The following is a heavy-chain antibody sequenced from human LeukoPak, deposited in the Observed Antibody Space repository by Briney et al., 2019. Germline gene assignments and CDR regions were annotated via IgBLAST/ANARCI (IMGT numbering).Heavy chain of an antibody. V-gene: IGHV3-7*01. CDR2: IKQDGSEK. CDR3: ARGGYCSSSSCYLDY. J-gene: IGHJ4*02. CDR1: GFTFNTYY. Sequence: GGSLRLSCAASGFTFNTYYMSWVRRAPGKGLEWVANIKQDGSEKYYVDSVKGRFTISRDNAKNSLYLQMNSLRAEDTAVYYCARGGYCSSSSCYLDYWGQGTLVTVSS. D-gene: IGHD2-2*01.